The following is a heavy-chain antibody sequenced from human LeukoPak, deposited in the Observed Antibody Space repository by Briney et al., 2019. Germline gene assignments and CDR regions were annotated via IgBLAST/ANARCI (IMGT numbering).Heavy chain of an antibody. V-gene: IGHV3-7*01. CDR3: ARDRGYYDFWSGPVDYMDV. J-gene: IGHJ6*03. CDR1: GFTFSSYW. D-gene: IGHD3-3*01. Sequence: GGSLRLSCAASGFTFSSYWMSWVRQAPGKGLEWVANIKQDRSEKYYVDSVKGRFTISRDNAKNSPYLQMNSLRAEDTAVYYCARDRGYYDFWSGPVDYMDVGGKGTTVTVSS. CDR2: IKQDRSEK.